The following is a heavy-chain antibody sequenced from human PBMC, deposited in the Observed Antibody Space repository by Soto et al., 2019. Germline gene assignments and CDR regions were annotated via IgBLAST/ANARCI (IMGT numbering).Heavy chain of an antibody. J-gene: IGHJ6*02. CDR3: AKDSQIIVVLPAAVGMDV. D-gene: IGHD2-2*01. CDR1: GFTFYSYG. Sequence: AGGSLRLSCAASGFTFYSYGMHWVRQAPGKGLEWVAVISYDGSNKYYVDSVKGQFTISRDNSKNTLYLQMNSLRAEDTAVYYCAKDSQIIVVLPAAVGMDVWGQGTAVTVSS. V-gene: IGHV3-30*18. CDR2: ISYDGSNK.